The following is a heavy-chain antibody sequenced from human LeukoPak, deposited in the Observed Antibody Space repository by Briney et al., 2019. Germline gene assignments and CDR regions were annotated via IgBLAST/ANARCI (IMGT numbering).Heavy chain of an antibody. Sequence: PSETLSLTCTASGGSISSYYWSWVRQPPVKGLEWIGYIYYSGSTNYNPSLKSRVTISVDTSKNQFSLKLSSVTAADTAVYYCARGLGLVPIDYWGQGTLVTVSS. V-gene: IGHV4-59*01. CDR3: ARGLGLVPIDY. J-gene: IGHJ4*02. D-gene: IGHD3/OR15-3a*01. CDR1: GGSISSYY. CDR2: IYYSGST.